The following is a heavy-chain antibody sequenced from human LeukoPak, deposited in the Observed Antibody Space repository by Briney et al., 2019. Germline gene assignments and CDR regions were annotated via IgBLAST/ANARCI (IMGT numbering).Heavy chain of an antibody. J-gene: IGHJ4*02. CDR2: INPNSGGT. V-gene: IGHV1-2*02. CDR3: AREWELTAYFDY. D-gene: IGHD1-26*01. Sequence: ASVKVSCKASGCTFTGYYMHWVQQAPGQGLEWMGWINPNSGGTNYAQKFQGRITMTRDTSISTAYMELSRLRSDDTAVYYCAREWELTAYFDYWGQGTLVTVSS. CDR1: GCTFTGYY.